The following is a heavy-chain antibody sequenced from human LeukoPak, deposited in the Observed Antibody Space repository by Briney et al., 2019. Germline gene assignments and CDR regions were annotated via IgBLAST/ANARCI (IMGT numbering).Heavy chain of an antibody. Sequence: GGSLRLSCAASGFTFSSYWMHWVRQAPGKGLEWVAVISYDGGDISYTDSVKGRFTISRDNAKNSLYLQMNSLRAEDTAVYYCARRRYSGSSQHFDYWGQGTLVTVSS. J-gene: IGHJ4*02. CDR3: ARRRYSGSSQHFDY. D-gene: IGHD1-26*01. V-gene: IGHV3-30*03. CDR2: ISYDGGDI. CDR1: GFTFSSYW.